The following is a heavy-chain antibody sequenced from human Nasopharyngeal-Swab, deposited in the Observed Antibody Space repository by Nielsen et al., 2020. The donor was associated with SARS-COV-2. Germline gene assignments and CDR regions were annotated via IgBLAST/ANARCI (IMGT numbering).Heavy chain of an antibody. CDR3: ARGRPSSGSSAYYYYGMDV. CDR1: GYTFTSYW. V-gene: IGHV5-10-1*01. Sequence: KVSCMGSGYTFTSYWISWVRQMPGKGLEWMGRIDPSDSYTNYNPSFQGHVTISVDKSISTAYLQWSSLKASDTAMYYCARGRPSSGSSAYYYYGMDVWGQGITVTVSS. CDR2: IDPSDSYT. D-gene: IGHD1-26*01. J-gene: IGHJ6*02.